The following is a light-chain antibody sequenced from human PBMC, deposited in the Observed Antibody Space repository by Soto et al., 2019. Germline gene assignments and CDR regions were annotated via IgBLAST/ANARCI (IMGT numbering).Light chain of an antibody. CDR2: GNY. V-gene: IGLV1-44*01. CDR1: SSSIGTDT. J-gene: IGLJ3*02. Sequence: QSVLTQPPSMSGTPGQGVTISCSGSSSSIGTDTVNWYQQLPGTAPKLLIYGNYQRPSGVPDRFSGSKSGTSASLAISGLRSEDEAEYFCATWDDDLNGVVFGGGTKVTVL. CDR3: ATWDDDLNGVV.